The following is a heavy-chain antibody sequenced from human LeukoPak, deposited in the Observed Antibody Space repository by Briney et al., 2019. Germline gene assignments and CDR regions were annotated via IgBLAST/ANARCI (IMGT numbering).Heavy chain of an antibody. Sequence: GGSLRLSCAASGFAFSSYTMNWVRQAPGKGLEWVSSISSRSSYIYYADSVKGRFTISRDNAKNSLYLQMNSLRAEDTAVYYCASIVYSGYDSNDYWGQGTLVTVSS. V-gene: IGHV3-21*01. J-gene: IGHJ4*02. CDR2: ISSRSSYI. CDR3: ASIVYSGYDSNDY. D-gene: IGHD5-12*01. CDR1: GFAFSSYT.